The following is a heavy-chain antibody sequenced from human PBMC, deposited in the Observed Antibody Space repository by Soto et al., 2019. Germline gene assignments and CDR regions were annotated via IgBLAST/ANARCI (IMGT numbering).Heavy chain of an antibody. V-gene: IGHV1-69*08. CDR2: ILPILGAA. CDR1: GGTFSSYS. Sequence: QVQLVQSGAEVKKPGSSVYVSCKASGGTFSSYSINWVRQAPGQGLEWMGRILPILGAANYAQKFQGRVTITADTSTNTAYMELSSLRSEDTAVYFCARGADAARPPYYFFMDVCGKGTAVTVS. J-gene: IGHJ6*03. CDR3: ARGADAARPPYYFFMDV. D-gene: IGHD6-6*01.